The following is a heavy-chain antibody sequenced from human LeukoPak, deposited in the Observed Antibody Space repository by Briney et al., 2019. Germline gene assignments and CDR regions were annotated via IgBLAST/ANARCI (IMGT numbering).Heavy chain of an antibody. D-gene: IGHD2-21*02. CDR2: ISSSSSYI. CDR3: ARVMRAYCGGDCYLIHADSYNWFDP. V-gene: IGHV3-21*01. J-gene: IGHJ5*02. CDR1: GFTFSSYS. Sequence: GGSLRLSCAASGFTFSSYSMNWVRQAPGKGLEWVSSISSSSSYIYYADSVKGRFTISRDNAKNSLYLQMNSPRAEDTAVYYCARVMRAYCGGDCYLIHADSYNWFDPWGQGTLVTVSS.